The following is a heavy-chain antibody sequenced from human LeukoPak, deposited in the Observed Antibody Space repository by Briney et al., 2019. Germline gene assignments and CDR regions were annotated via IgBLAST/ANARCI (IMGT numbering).Heavy chain of an antibody. J-gene: IGHJ3*02. Sequence: SETLSLTCTVSGGSISSGDYYWSWIRQPPGKGLEWIGYIYYSGSTYYNPSLKSRVTISVDTSKNQFSLKLSSVTAADTAVYYCAGGNLDDAFDIWGQGTMVTVSS. D-gene: IGHD1-1*01. CDR3: AGGNLDDAFDI. CDR1: GGSISSGDYY. CDR2: IYYSGST. V-gene: IGHV4-30-4*08.